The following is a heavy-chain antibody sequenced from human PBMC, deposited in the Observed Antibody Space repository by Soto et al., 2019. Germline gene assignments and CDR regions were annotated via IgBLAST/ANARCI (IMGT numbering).Heavy chain of an antibody. Sequence: SETLSLTCTVSGGSISPYYWRWIRQAPGKGLEWIAYIYYSGSTNYNPSLKSRVSISVDTSKNQCSLKLSSVTAADTAVYYCARAAYYSDSFGYFLDYWGRGTMVTVSS. D-gene: IGHD3-22*01. CDR3: ARAAYYSDSFGYFLDY. CDR1: GGSISPYY. V-gene: IGHV4-59*01. J-gene: IGHJ4*01. CDR2: IYYSGST.